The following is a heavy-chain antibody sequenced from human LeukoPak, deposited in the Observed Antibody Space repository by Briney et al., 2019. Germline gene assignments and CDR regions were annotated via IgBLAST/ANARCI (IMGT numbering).Heavy chain of an antibody. J-gene: IGHJ4*02. Sequence: GSLRLSCAASGFTFSSYAMSWVRQAPGKGLEWVSAISGSGGSTYYADSVKGRFTISRDNSKNTLYLQMNSLRAEDTAVYYCAKDGIVVVPAATTGGPAAGIHWGQGTLVTVSS. V-gene: IGHV3-23*01. CDR2: ISGSGGST. CDR1: GFTFSSYA. CDR3: AKDGIVVVPAATTGGPAAGIH. D-gene: IGHD2-2*01.